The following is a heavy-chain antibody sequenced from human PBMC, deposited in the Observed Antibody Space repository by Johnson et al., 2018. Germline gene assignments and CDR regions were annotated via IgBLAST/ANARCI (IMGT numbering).Heavy chain of an antibody. J-gene: IGHJ4*02. V-gene: IGHV3-23*04. CDR3: AKGYSGYDRLGY. CDR2: LSGTGGTP. Sequence: VQLVESGGGLVQPGGSLRLSCAASGFIFRNYAMSWVRQAPGKGLEWVSALSGTGGTPYYADSVKGRFTMSRDNSKNTLFLQMNSLRAEDTAVYYCAKGYSGYDRLGYWGQGTLVTVSS. D-gene: IGHD5-12*01. CDR1: GFIFRNYA.